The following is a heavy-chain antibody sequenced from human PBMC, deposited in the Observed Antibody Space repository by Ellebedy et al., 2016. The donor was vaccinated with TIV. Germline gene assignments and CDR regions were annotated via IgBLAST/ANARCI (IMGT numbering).Heavy chain of an antibody. Sequence: PGGSLRLSCAASGFTFSNYWMSWVRQAPGKGLEWVANIEQDGSEKYFVDSVKGRFTISSDNAKNSLYLQMNSLRAEDTAVYYCVRGKGYCISTSCSPTNYFDYWGQGTLVTVSS. V-gene: IGHV3-7*01. CDR2: IEQDGSEK. CDR1: GFTFSNYW. CDR3: VRGKGYCISTSCSPTNYFDY. D-gene: IGHD2-2*01. J-gene: IGHJ4*02.